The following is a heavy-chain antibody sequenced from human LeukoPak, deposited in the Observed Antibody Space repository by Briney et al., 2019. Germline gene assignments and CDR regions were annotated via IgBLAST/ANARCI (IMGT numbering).Heavy chain of an antibody. J-gene: IGHJ6*02. V-gene: IGHV4-31*03. Sequence: PSETLSLTCTVSGGSISSGGYYWSWIRQHPGKGLEWIGYIYYSGSTYYNPSLKSRVTISVDTSKSQFSLKLSSVTAADTAVYYCARERRDYYYYYGMDVWGQGTTVTVSS. CDR1: GGSISSGGYY. CDR3: ARERRDYYYYYGMDV. CDR2: IYYSGST.